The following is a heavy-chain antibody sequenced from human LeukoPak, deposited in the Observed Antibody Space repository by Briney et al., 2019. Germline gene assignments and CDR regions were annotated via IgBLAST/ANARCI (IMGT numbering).Heavy chain of an antibody. J-gene: IGHJ4*02. D-gene: IGHD4-23*01. Sequence: ASVKVSCKASGYTFTSYGISWVRQAPGQGLEWMGWISAYNGNTNYAQKFQGRVTMTRDTSTSTVYMELSSLRSDDTDAAVYYCARHDLPGNSPFDYWGQGTLVTVSS. V-gene: IGHV1-18*01. CDR1: GYTFTSYG. CDR2: ISAYNGNT. CDR3: ARHDLPGNSPFDY.